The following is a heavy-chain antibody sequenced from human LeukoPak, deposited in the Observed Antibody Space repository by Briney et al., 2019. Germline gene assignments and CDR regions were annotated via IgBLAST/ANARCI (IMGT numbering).Heavy chain of an antibody. CDR1: GGSISSSSYY. D-gene: IGHD2-2*01. V-gene: IGHV4-39*07. J-gene: IGHJ4*02. CDR3: ARTQYCSSTSCYFGYFDY. CDR2: IYYSGST. Sequence: SETLSLTCTVSGGSISSSSYYWGWIRQPPGKGLEWIGSIYYSGSTYYNPSLKSRVTISVDTSKNQFSLKLSSVTAADTAVYYCARTQYCSSTSCYFGYFDYWGQGTLVTVSS.